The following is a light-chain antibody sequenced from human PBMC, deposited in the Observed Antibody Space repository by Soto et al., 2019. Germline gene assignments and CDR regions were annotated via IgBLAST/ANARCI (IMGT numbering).Light chain of an antibody. CDR3: QQYNNWPQT. CDR1: QSVSSN. V-gene: IGKV3-15*01. Sequence: IVMTQSPATLSASPRERATLSCRASQSVSSNLAWYQQKPGQAPRLLIYGASTRATGIPARFSGSGSGTDFTLTISSLEPEDFAVYYCQQYNNWPQTFGQGTKVDTK. CDR2: GAS. J-gene: IGKJ2*01.